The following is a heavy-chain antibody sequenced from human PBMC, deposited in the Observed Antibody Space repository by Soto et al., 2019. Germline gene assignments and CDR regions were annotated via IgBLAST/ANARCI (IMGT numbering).Heavy chain of an antibody. CDR3: ARLGSGSYSYYFDY. J-gene: IGHJ4*02. V-gene: IGHV4-59*08. CDR2: IYYSGST. CDR1: GGSISSFY. D-gene: IGHD3-10*01. Sequence: SETLSLTCTVSGGSISSFYWSWIRQPPGKGLEWIGYIYYSGSTNYNPSLKSRVTISVDTSKNQFSLKLSSVTAADTAVYYCARLGSGSYSYYFDYWGQGTLVTVS.